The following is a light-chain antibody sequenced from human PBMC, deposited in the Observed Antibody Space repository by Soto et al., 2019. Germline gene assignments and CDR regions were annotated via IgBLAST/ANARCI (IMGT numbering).Light chain of an antibody. CDR2: GAY. J-gene: IGKJ5*01. CDR3: KQLNSYLFT. Sequence: DIQLTQSPSFLSASVGHRVTITCRASQDISSYLGWYQQKPGEAPKLLIYGAYTLQSGVQSRFSGSGSGTEFTLTIRSLQPEDFASYYCKQLNSYLFTFGQGTRLEIK. V-gene: IGKV1-9*01. CDR1: QDISSY.